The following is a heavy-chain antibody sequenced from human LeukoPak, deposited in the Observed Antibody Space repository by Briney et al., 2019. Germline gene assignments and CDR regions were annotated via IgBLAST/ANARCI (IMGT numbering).Heavy chain of an antibody. D-gene: IGHD3-22*01. CDR1: GFSISRYY. CDR2: IYYSGST. Sequence: SETLCLTCTVSGFSISRYYLIWIRQPPGKGLECIGYIYYSGSTNYHLALKSPVSISVDTSKNQSSLKLSSVTAADTAVYYCARAPAIDSSGRSHSDGFDIWGQGTMVTVSS. J-gene: IGHJ3*02. V-gene: IGHV4-59*01. CDR3: ARAPAIDSSGRSHSDGFDI.